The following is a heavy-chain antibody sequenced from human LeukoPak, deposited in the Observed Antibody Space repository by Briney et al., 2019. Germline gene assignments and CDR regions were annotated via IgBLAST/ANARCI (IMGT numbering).Heavy chain of an antibody. Sequence: ASETLSLTCTVSGGPISSYYWSWIRQPPVKGLEWIGYIYYSGSTNYNPSLKSRVTISVDTSKNQFSLKLSSVTAADTAVYYCARHKWQYQLWYYFDYWGQGTLVTVSS. CDR2: IYYSGST. D-gene: IGHD2-2*01. CDR3: ARHKWQYQLWYYFDY. CDR1: GGPISSYY. V-gene: IGHV4-59*08. J-gene: IGHJ4*02.